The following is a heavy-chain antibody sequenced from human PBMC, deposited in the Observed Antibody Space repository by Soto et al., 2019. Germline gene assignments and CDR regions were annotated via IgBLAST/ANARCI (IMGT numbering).Heavy chain of an antibody. CDR3: ARESGSYCSSTSCYHDY. Sequence: QVQLVQSGAEVKKPGSSVKVSCKASGGTFSSYTISWVRQAPGQGLEWMGRIIPILGIANYAQKFQGRVTITAEKSTSTAYMELSSLRSEDTAVYYCARESGSYCSSTSCYHDYWGQGTLVTVSS. D-gene: IGHD2-2*01. J-gene: IGHJ4*02. CDR2: IIPILGIA. CDR1: GGTFSSYT. V-gene: IGHV1-69*08.